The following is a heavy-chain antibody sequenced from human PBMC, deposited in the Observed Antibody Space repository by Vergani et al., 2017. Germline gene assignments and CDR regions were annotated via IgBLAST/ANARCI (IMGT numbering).Heavy chain of an antibody. J-gene: IGHJ4*02. D-gene: IGHD2-2*01. Sequence: EVLLAESGGRMVRTGWSLRLSCAASGFSFDDHGMGWVRQVPGKGLEWVSEISWNGETKNYADSVQGRFIISRDKAKDSLYLQMRTLRPEDTALYYCVRGPLPAIPAMFDSWGQGTLVTVSS. CDR2: ISWNGETK. CDR1: GFSFDDHG. CDR3: VRGPLPAIPAMFDS. V-gene: IGHV3-20*04.